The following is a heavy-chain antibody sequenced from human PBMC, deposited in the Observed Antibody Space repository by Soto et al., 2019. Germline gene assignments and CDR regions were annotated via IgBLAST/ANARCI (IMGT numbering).Heavy chain of an antibody. Sequence: QLVQSRAEVKKPGASVRVSCKTSGPTFIAYYIHWVRQAPGQGLEWMGWIDPKSGGTTYEQKFLGRVTMTRDTSINTAYMDLNRLTSDDTAVYYCARVSVDVPEWGQGTLITVAS. J-gene: IGHJ4*02. CDR2: IDPKSGGT. CDR1: GPTFIAYY. V-gene: IGHV1-2*02. D-gene: IGHD5-12*01. CDR3: ARVSVDVPE.